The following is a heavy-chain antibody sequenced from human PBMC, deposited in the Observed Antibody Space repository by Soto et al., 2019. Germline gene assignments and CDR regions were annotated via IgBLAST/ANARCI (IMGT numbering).Heavy chain of an antibody. J-gene: IGHJ5*02. V-gene: IGHV1-18*01. CDR2: ISAYNGNT. Sequence: ASVKVSCKASGYTFTSYGIRWVRQAPGQGLEWMGWISAYNGNTNYAQKLQGRVTMTTDTSTSTAYMEMRSLRSDDTAVYYCARDVAAAGTVWFDPWGQGTLVTVSS. D-gene: IGHD6-13*01. CDR3: ARDVAAAGTVWFDP. CDR1: GYTFTSYG.